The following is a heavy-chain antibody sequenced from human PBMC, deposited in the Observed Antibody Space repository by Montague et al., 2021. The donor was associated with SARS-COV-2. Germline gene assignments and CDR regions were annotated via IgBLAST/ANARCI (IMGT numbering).Heavy chain of an antibody. CDR1: GFSLSTSGVG. D-gene: IGHD3-10*01. CDR2: IYWNDDK. J-gene: IGHJ4*02. Sequence: PALVKPTQTLTLTCTFSGFSLSTSGVGVGWIRQPPGKALEWLALIYWNDDKRYSPSLKSRLTITKDTSKNQVVLTMTNMDPVDTATYYCAHRLLGFQWFGEDTFDYWGQGTLVTVSS. CDR3: AHRLLGFQWFGEDTFDY. V-gene: IGHV2-5*01.